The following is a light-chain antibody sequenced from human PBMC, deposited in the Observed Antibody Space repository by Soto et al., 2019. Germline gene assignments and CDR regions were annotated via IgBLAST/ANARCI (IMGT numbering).Light chain of an antibody. CDR3: QQRSNWPLT. V-gene: IGKV3D-20*02. J-gene: IGKJ4*01. CDR1: QTVSSNY. Sequence: EKVMTQSPVTLSLSPGEGATLSCWASQTVSSNYLAWYQQKPGQAPRLLIYDASNRATGIPARFSGSGSGTDFTLTISSLEPEDFAVYYCQQRSNWPLTFGGGTKVDIK. CDR2: DAS.